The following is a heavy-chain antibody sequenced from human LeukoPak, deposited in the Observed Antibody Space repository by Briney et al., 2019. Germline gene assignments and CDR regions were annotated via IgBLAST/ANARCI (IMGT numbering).Heavy chain of an antibody. CDR2: IYSGGST. D-gene: IGHD3-22*01. J-gene: IGHJ4*02. Sequence: GGSLRLSCAASEFTVSSNYMSWVRQAPGKGLEWVSVIYSGGSTYYVDSVKGRFTISRHNSKNTLYLQMNSLRAEDTAVYYCAREQYYDSSGPGYYFDYWGQGTLVTVSS. CDR1: EFTVSSNY. CDR3: AREQYYDSSGPGYYFDY. V-gene: IGHV3-53*04.